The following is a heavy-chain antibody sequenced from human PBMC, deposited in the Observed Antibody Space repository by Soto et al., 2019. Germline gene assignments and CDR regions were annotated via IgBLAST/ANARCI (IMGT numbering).Heavy chain of an antibody. CDR3: ARDRGGPARY. D-gene: IGHD3-16*01. CDR2: IWYDGSKK. V-gene: IGHV3-33*01. J-gene: IGHJ4*02. Sequence: QVQLVESGGGVVQPGRSLRLSCAASGFNFSNYGIHWVRQAPGKGLEWVAVIWYDGSKKYYADSVKGRFTISRDNSKNTMYLQMNSLRAEDTAVYVCARDRGGPARYWGQGALVTVSS. CDR1: GFNFSNYG.